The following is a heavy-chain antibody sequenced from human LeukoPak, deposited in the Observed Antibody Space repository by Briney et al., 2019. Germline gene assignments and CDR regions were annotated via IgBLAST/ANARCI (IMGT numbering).Heavy chain of an antibody. Sequence: GGSLRLSCAASGFTFSSYAMSWVRQAPGKGLEWVSAISGSGGSTYYADSVKGRFTISRDNSKNTLYLRMNSLRAEDTAVYYCAKDSATMIVTGGFDPWGQGTLVTVSS. D-gene: IGHD3-22*01. CDR3: AKDSATMIVTGGFDP. J-gene: IGHJ5*02. V-gene: IGHV3-23*01. CDR2: ISGSGGST. CDR1: GFTFSSYA.